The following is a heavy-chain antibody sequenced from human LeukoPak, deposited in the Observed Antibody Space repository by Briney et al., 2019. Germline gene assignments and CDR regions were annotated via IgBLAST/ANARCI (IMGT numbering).Heavy chain of an antibody. CDR2: INQGGSDK. V-gene: IGHV3-7*01. Sequence: GGSLRLSCAASGFTFSGHWMSWVRQAPGKGREWVANINQGGSDKYYVDSVKGRFTISRDNANNLLYLQMNSLRGEHTAVYSCTRDRSRAEDDWGQGKLVTVSS. J-gene: IGHJ4*02. CDR1: GFTFSGHW. D-gene: IGHD1-14*01. CDR3: TRDRSRAEDD.